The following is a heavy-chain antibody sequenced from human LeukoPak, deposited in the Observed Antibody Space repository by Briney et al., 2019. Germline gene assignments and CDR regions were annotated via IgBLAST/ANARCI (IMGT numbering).Heavy chain of an antibody. Sequence: PGGSLRLSCAASGFSFSNYWMSWVRQAPGKGLEWVSYISSSSSTIYYADSVRGRFNISRDNSKNTLYVQMNSLRVEDTAVYYCARDLYSGAWFPDFWGQGTLVTVSS. J-gene: IGHJ4*02. CDR1: GFSFSNYW. CDR2: ISSSSSTI. CDR3: ARDLYSGAWFPDF. D-gene: IGHD6-19*01. V-gene: IGHV3-48*01.